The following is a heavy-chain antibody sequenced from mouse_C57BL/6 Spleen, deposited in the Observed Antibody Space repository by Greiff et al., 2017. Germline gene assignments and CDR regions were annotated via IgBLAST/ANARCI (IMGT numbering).Heavy chain of an antibody. J-gene: IGHJ1*03. CDR2: IWSGGST. V-gene: IGHV2-2*01. CDR3: ARYYGSGYRYFEV. Sequence: QVQLQQSGPGLVQPSQSLSITCTVSGFSLTSYGVHWVRQSPGKGLEWLGVIWSGGSTDYNAAFISRLSISKDNSKSQVFFKMNSLKADDTAIYYCARYYGSGYRYFEVCGTGTTVTVSS. CDR1: GFSLTSYG. D-gene: IGHD1-1*01.